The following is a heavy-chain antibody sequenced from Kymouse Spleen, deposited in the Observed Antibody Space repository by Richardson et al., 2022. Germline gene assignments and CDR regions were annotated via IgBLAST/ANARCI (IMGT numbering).Heavy chain of an antibody. CDR1: GFTFSSYS. J-gene: IGHJ4*02. Sequence: EVQLVESGGGLVKPGGSLRLSCAASGFTFSSYSMNWVRQAPGKGLEWVSSISSSSSYIYYADSVKGRFTISRDNAKNSLYLQMNSLRAEDTAVYYCARGGYDILTGYFDYWGQGTLVTVSS. CDR2: ISSSSSYI. CDR3: ARGGYDILTGYFDY. D-gene: IGHD3-9*01. V-gene: IGHV3-21*03.